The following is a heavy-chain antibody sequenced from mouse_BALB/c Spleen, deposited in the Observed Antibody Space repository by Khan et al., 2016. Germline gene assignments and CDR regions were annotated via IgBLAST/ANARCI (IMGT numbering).Heavy chain of an antibody. J-gene: IGHJ3*01. Sequence: QVQLQQSGAELMKPGASVKISCKATGYTFSRYWIEWVKERPGHGLEWIGEILPGSGSTDYNEKFKGKATCTAETSSNTAYIQLSGLHSEDSAVYYCARGAYWGQGTLVTVSA. CDR3: ARGAY. V-gene: IGHV1-9*01. CDR1: GYTFSRYW. CDR2: ILPGSGST.